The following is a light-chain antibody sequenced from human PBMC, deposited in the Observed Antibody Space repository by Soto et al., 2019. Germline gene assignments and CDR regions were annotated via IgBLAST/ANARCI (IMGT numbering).Light chain of an antibody. Sequence: ILLTQSPGTLSLSPGKSATLSCRASQSVSSIYFAWYQQKRGQPPRLLIYGVSSRATGIPDRFSGSESGTDFTLTISRLEPEDSAVYYCAQYGSSPRTFGQGTKVDIK. CDR3: AQYGSSPRT. CDR2: GVS. CDR1: QSVSSIY. V-gene: IGKV3-20*01. J-gene: IGKJ1*01.